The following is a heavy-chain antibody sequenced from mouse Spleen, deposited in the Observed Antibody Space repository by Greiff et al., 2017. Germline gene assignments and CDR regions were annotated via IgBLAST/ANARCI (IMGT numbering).Heavy chain of an antibody. CDR2: ISSGGSYT. Sequence: VQLKQSGGDLVKPGGSLKLSCAASGFTFSSYGMSWVRQTPDKRLEWVATISSGGSYTYYPDSVKGRFTISRDNAKNTLYLQMSSLKSEDTAMYYCARRGTGVYFDYWGQGTTLTVSS. CDR1: GFTFSSYG. D-gene: IGHD3-3*01. V-gene: IGHV5-6*01. CDR3: ARRGTGVYFDY. J-gene: IGHJ2*01.